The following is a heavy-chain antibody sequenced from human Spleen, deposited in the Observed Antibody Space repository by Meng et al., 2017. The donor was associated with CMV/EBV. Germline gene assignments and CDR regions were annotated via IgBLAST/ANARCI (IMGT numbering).Heavy chain of an antibody. V-gene: IGHV3-30*03. Sequence: GESLKISCAASGFTFSNAWMSWVRQAPGKGLEWVAVISYDGSNKYYADSVKGRFTISRDNSKNTLYLQMNSLRAEDTAVYYCARDQGEYCSSTSCQRGFDYWGQGTLVTVSS. CDR3: ARDQGEYCSSTSCQRGFDY. CDR1: GFTFSNAW. D-gene: IGHD2-2*01. J-gene: IGHJ4*02. CDR2: ISYDGSNK.